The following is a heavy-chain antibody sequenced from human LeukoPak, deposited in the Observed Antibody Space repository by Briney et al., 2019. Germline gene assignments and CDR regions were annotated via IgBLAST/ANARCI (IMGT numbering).Heavy chain of an antibody. D-gene: IGHD3-10*01. CDR1: GGSISSYY. CDR3: ASFGAGGPPFDY. J-gene: IGHJ4*02. V-gene: IGHV4-59*01. CDR2: IYYSGST. Sequence: SETLSLTCTVSGGSISSYYWSWIRQPPGKGLEWIGYIYYSGSTNYNPSLKNRVTISVDTSKNQFSLKLSSVTAADTAVYYCASFGAGGPPFDYWGQGTLVTVSS.